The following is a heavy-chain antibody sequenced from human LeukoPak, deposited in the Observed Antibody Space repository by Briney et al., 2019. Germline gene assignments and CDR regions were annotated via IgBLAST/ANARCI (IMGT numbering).Heavy chain of an antibody. D-gene: IGHD3-10*01. V-gene: IGHV4-38-2*02. Sequence: PSETLSLTCTVSGYSISSGYYWGWIRRPPGKGLEWIGNIYSGSTNYNPSLKSRVTISVDTSKNQFSLKLSSVTAADTAVYYCARGKEVITMLRGLKPGYYFDYWGQGTLVTVSS. CDR3: ARGKEVITMLRGLKPGYYFDY. J-gene: IGHJ4*02. CDR1: GYSISSGYY. CDR2: IYSGST.